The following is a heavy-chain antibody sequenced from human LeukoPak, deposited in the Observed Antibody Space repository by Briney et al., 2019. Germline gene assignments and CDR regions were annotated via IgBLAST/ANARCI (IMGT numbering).Heavy chain of an antibody. CDR2: LYSGGNT. Sequence: PGGSQTLFCAASGFTVRTNYMSWVRQAPGKGLEWVSVLYSGGNTYYADSVKGRFSISRDDSKNTLYLQMSSLRVEDTAVYYCARVGSGAIYVYPDYWGQGTLVTVSS. D-gene: IGHD5-18*01. CDR1: GFTVRTNY. V-gene: IGHV3-66*01. J-gene: IGHJ4*02. CDR3: ARVGSGAIYVYPDY.